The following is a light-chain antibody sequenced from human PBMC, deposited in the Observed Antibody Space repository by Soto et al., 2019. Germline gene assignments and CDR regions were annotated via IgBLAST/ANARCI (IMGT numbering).Light chain of an antibody. J-gene: IGKJ4*01. CDR2: KAS. V-gene: IGKV1-5*03. CDR1: QSISSW. CDR3: QQYNSYPLT. Sequence: DIQMTQSPSPLSASVGDRVTITCRASQSISSWLAWYQQKPGKAPNLLIYKASSLESGVPSRFSGSGSGTEFTLTISSLQPDDCATYYCQQYNSYPLTFGGGTKVEIK.